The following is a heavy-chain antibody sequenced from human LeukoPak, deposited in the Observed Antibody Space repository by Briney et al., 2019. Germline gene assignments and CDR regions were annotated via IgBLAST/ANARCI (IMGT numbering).Heavy chain of an antibody. Sequence: ASVKVSCKASGYTFTSYDINWVRQATGQGLEWMVWMNPNSGNTGYAQKFQGRVTITRNTSISTASMELSSLRSEDMAVYYCARWRGGWFDPRGEGTLVTVSS. CDR1: GYTFTSYD. J-gene: IGHJ5*02. CDR2: MNPNSGNT. D-gene: IGHD3-16*01. V-gene: IGHV1-8*03. CDR3: ARWRGGWFDP.